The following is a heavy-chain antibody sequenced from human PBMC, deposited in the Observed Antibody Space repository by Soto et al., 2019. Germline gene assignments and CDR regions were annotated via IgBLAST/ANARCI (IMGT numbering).Heavy chain of an antibody. CDR1: GYTFTSYY. J-gene: IGHJ6*02. CDR2: INPSGGST. V-gene: IGHV1-46*01. D-gene: IGHD3-10*01. CDR3: ARVEFGRLDGMDV. Sequence: QVQLVQSGAEVKKPGASVKVSCKASGYTFTSYYMHWVRQAPGQGLEWMGIINPSGGSTSYAQKSQGRVTRTRDTSTSRVYMELSSLRSEDTAVYYCARVEFGRLDGMDVWGQGTTVTVSS.